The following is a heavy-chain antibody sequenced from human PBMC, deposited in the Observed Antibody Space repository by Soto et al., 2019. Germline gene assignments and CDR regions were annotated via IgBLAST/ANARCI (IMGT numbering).Heavy chain of an antibody. CDR1: GYTFTSYG. J-gene: IGHJ6*02. V-gene: IGHV1-18*01. CDR2: ISAYNGNT. CDR3: ARDRGIEEDDKEYYYYGMDV. Sequence: ASVKVSCKASGYTFTSYGISWVRQAPGQGLEWMGWISAYNGNTNYAQKLQGRVTMTTDTSTSTAYMELRSLRSDDTAVYYCARDRGIEEDDKEYYYYGMDVWGQGTTVTVSS. D-gene: IGHD1-26*01.